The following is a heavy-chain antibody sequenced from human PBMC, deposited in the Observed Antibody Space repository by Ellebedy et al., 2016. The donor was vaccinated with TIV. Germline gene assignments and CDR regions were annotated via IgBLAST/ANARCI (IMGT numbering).Heavy chain of an antibody. CDR2: IYHSGST. Sequence: SETLSLXXTVSGGSISSYYWGWIRQPPGKGLEWIGSIYHSGSTYYNPSLKSRVTISVDTSKNQFSLKLSSVTAADTAVYYCAVYSSSSGPNYWGQGTLVTVSS. J-gene: IGHJ4*02. CDR3: AVYSSSSGPNY. CDR1: GGSISSYY. D-gene: IGHD6-6*01. V-gene: IGHV4-59*05.